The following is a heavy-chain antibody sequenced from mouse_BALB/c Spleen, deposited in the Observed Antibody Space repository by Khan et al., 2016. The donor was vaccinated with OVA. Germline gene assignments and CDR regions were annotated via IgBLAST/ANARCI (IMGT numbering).Heavy chain of an antibody. CDR3: ASMILYYYCSNFEGYDFDY. CDR1: GYSITSDYA. Sequence: EVQLQESGPGLVKPSQSLSLTCTVTGYSITSDYAWNWIRQFPGKKMEWMGYISYSGDTAYNPSLKSRISITRDTSKNQSFLQCNAVTTEDTATNYCASMILYYYCSNFEGYDFDYWGQGTTLTVSA. D-gene: IGHD1-1*01. V-gene: IGHV3-2*02. J-gene: IGHJ2*01. CDR2: ISYSGDT.